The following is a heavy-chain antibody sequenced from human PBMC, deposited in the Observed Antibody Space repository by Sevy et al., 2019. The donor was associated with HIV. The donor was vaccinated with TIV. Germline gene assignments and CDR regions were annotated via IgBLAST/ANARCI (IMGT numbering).Heavy chain of an antibody. J-gene: IGHJ4*02. D-gene: IGHD3-22*01. CDR1: GFSFSTYD. CDR3: AKENHAFYYDY. CDR2: ITDSGRAT. V-gene: IGHV3-23*01. Sequence: GGSLRLSCAASGFSFSTYDMSWVRQAPGKGLEWVSSITDSGRATYYADSVKGRFTISRDNSKNTLSLQMNSLRAEDTAIYYCAKENHAFYYDYWGQETLVTVSS.